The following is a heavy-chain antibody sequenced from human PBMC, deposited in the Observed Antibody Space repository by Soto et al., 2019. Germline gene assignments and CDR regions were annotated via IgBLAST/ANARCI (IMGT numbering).Heavy chain of an antibody. V-gene: IGHV3-64D*06. Sequence: GGSLRLSCSASGFTFSEYSMHWVRQAPGKGLQYVSTISSDGDITYYADSVKGRFTISRDNSKNTLYLQMNSLRPEDTAVYYCVKVSTFYDILTGYYSTNFFGPWGQGTLVTVSS. CDR2: ISSDGDIT. J-gene: IGHJ5*02. CDR1: GFTFSEYS. CDR3: VKVSTFYDILTGYYSTNFFGP. D-gene: IGHD3-9*01.